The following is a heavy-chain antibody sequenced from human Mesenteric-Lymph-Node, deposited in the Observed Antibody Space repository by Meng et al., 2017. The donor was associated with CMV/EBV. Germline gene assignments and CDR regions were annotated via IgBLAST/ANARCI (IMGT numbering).Heavy chain of an antibody. CDR1: TLSSYM. CDR2: IIPLFGST. Sequence: TLSSYMITWVRQAPGQGLEYMGWIIPLFGSTHYARKFQGRVIMTADDSTNTAYMELSSLRSDDTAVYYCARGGEYSIPYGRDYFDPWGQGTLVTVSS. J-gene: IGHJ5*02. V-gene: IGHV1-69*01. D-gene: IGHD2/OR15-2a*01. CDR3: ARGGEYSIPYGRDYFDP.